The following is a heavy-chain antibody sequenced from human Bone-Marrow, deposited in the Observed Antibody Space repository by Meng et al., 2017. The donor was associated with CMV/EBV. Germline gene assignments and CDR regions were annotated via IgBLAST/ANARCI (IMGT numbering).Heavy chain of an antibody. CDR1: GFTVSSNY. V-gene: IGHV3-66*02. D-gene: IGHD2-15*01. J-gene: IGHJ4*02. CDR3: ARDLLYCSGGSCYNYFDY. CDR2: IYSGGST. Sequence: GESLKISCAASGFTVSSNYMSWVRQAPGKGLEWVSVIYSGGSTYYADSVKGRFTISRDNSKNTLYLQMNSLRAEDTAVYYCARDLLYCSGGSCYNYFDYWAQGTLVTVSS.